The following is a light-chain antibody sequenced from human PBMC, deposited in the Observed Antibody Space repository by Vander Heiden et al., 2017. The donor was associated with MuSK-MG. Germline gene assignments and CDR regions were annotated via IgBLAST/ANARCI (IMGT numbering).Light chain of an antibody. V-gene: IGLV7-46*01. J-gene: IGLJ2*01. Sequence: AVVNQEPSPTASPGGTVTLPCSSCTGAVSPTHFPYWIQQKPGQAPRTLIYDTNHTHSWTPARFSGSLLGGQAALTLSGAQPDDEAEYYCLLSCPYSVVFGGGTKLTGL. CDR3: LLSCPYSVV. CDR2: DTN. CDR1: TGAVSPTHF.